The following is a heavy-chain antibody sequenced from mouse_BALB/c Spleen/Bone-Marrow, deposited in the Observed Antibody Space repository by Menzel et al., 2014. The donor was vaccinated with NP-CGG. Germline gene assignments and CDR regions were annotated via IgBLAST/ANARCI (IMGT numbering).Heavy chain of an antibody. CDR3: ARNYDYDGGYYAMDY. CDR2: INPCTGYT. J-gene: IGHJ4*01. V-gene: IGHV1-7*01. Sequence: VQLQQSGAELAKPGASVKMSCKASGYNFISYWMHWVKQRPGQGLEWIGYINPCTGYTEYNQKFKDKATLTADKSSSKAYMQLSSLTSEDSAVYYCARNYDYDGGYYAMDYWGQGTSVTVSS. D-gene: IGHD2-4*01. CDR1: GYNFISYW.